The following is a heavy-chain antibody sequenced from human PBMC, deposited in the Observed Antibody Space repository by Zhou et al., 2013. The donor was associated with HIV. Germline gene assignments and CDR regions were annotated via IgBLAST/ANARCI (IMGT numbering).Heavy chain of an antibody. CDR3: ARGLRVSTWHNRALYYYYYMDV. D-gene: IGHD2-2*01. Sequence: QVQLVQSGAEVKRPGASVKVSCKASGYTLGGFGISWVRQAPGQGLEWMGWISSYRGHTNYAQKLQGRVSVTTDTSISTAYMELSSLRSEDTAVYYCARGLRVSTWHNRALYYYYYMDVWGKGTTVTVSS. CDR1: GYTLGGFG. V-gene: IGHV1-18*01. CDR2: ISSYRGHT. J-gene: IGHJ6*03.